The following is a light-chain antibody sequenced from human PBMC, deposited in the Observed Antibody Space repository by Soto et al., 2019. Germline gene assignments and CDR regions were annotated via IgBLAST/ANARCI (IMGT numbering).Light chain of an antibody. J-gene: IGKJ1*01. CDR3: QKYLSALWT. CDR2: AAS. CDR1: QGISNY. V-gene: IGKV1-27*01. Sequence: DIQMTQSPSCLSASIVDRVTITFRASQGISNYLAWYQQKPGKVPKLLIYAASTLQSGVPSRFSGSGSGTDFTLTISSLQPEDVATYYCQKYLSALWTFGQGTKVDIK.